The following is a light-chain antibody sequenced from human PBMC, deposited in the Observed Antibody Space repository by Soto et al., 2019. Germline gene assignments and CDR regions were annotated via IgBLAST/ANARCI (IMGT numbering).Light chain of an antibody. V-gene: IGKV3D-20*01. CDR3: QQYSSSPYT. CDR2: DAS. Sequence: EIVLTQSQATLSLSPGERATLSCGASQTVNSRYLAWYQQKPGLAPRLLIYDASTRATGIPDRFSGRGSGTDFTLTISRLEPEDFAVYFCQQYSSSPYTFGQGTKVDIK. CDR1: QTVNSRY. J-gene: IGKJ2*01.